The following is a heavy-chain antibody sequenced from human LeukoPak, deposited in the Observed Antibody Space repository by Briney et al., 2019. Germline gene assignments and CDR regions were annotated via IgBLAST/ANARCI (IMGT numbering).Heavy chain of an antibody. CDR3: ARGEDSSGHLDY. CDR2: IYYSGST. V-gene: IGHV4-39*07. J-gene: IGHJ4*02. Sequence: PSETLSLTCTVSGGYISSSSYYWGWIRPPPGKGLERLGSIYYSGSTYYNPSLKSRVTISVDTSKNQFSLKLSSVTAADTAVYYCARGEDSSGHLDYWGQGTLVTVSS. CDR1: GGYISSSSYY. D-gene: IGHD6-19*01.